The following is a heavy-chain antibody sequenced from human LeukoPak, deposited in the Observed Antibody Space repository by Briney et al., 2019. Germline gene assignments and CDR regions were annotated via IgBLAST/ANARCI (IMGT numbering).Heavy chain of an antibody. J-gene: IGHJ3*02. CDR2: IYYSGST. CDR1: GGSISSGGYY. CDR3: ARMDSSGYYQRHDAFDI. V-gene: IGHV4-31*03. D-gene: IGHD3-22*01. Sequence: SETLSLTCTVSGGSISSGGYYWSWIRQHPGKGLEWIGYIYYSGSTYYNPSLKRRVTISVDTSKNQFSLKLSSVTAADTAVYYCARMDSSGYYQRHDAFDIWGQGTMVTVSS.